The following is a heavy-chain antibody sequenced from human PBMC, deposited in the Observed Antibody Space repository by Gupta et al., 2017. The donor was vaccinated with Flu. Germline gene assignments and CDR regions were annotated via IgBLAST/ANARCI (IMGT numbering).Heavy chain of an antibody. D-gene: IGHD4-17*01. V-gene: IGHV3-48*03. Sequence: EVQLVESGGGLVQPGGSLRLSCAASGFTFSSYEMKWFRQAPGKGLEWISYISSSGSTINYADSVKGRFTISRDNAKNSLYLQMNSLRAEDTAVYYCARGLSDYGGNSNFDYWGQGTLVTVSS. CDR1: GFTFSSYE. CDR3: ARGLSDYGGNSNFDY. CDR2: ISSSGSTI. J-gene: IGHJ4*02.